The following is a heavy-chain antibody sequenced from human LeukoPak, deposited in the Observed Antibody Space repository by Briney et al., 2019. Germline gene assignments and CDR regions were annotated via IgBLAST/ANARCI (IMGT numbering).Heavy chain of an antibody. D-gene: IGHD2-15*01. CDR1: GFTFSNYA. J-gene: IGHJ3*01. V-gene: IGHV3-64D*06. CDR3: TRDSALLGVAFDL. Sequence: GGSLRLSCAASGFTFSNYAMTWVRQAPGKGLEYVAGISSNGDNTDFADSAKGRFTISRDNSKSTLFLQMNSLRAEDTAVYFCTRDSALLGVAFDLWGQGTVVTVSS. CDR2: ISSNGDNT.